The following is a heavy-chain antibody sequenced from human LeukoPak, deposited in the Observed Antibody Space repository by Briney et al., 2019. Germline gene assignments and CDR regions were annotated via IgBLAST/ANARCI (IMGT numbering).Heavy chain of an antibody. Sequence: ASVKVSCKASGYTFTSYDINWVRQATGQGLEWMGWMHPNRGNTGYAQKFQGRVTMTRNTSISTAYLELSSLRSEDTAVYYCARGGNIIAAAGFPTPNWFDPWGQGTLVIVSS. CDR1: GYTFTSYD. V-gene: IGHV1-8*02. CDR3: ARGGNIIAAAGFPTPNWFDP. CDR2: MHPNRGNT. J-gene: IGHJ5*02. D-gene: IGHD6-13*01.